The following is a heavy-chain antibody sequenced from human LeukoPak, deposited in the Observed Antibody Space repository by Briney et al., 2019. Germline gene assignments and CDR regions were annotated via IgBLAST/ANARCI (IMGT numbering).Heavy chain of an antibody. Sequence: GGSLRLSCEGSRYSFDSYAMTWVRQAPGKGLEWVSSINGGGDITYYAESVKGRFTVSRDNSKNTLFLQMNSLRAEDTAVFYCAKRYGHSTGWFFDFWGQGSLVTVSS. V-gene: IGHV3-23*01. J-gene: IGHJ4*02. CDR2: INGGGDIT. D-gene: IGHD6-13*01. CDR1: RYSFDSYA. CDR3: AKRYGHSTGWFFDF.